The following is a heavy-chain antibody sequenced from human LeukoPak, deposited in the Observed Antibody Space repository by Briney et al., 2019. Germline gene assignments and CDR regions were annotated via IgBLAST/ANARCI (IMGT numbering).Heavy chain of an antibody. V-gene: IGHV4-34*01. CDR1: GGSFSAYY. CDR2: INHRGDT. Sequence: SETLSLTCAVYGGSFSAYYWSWIRQSPGKGLEWIAEINHRGDTNYNPSVKSRVSISVDTSKNQFSLKVTSLTAADTAVYYCARGPTISESGYFDYWGQGTLVTVSS. D-gene: IGHD5-24*01. CDR3: ARGPTISESGYFDY. J-gene: IGHJ4*03.